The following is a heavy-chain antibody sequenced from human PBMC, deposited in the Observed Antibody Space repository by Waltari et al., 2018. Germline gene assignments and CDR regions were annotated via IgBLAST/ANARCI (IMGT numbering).Heavy chain of an antibody. V-gene: IGHV4-38-2*01. CDR3: ARQRPSGGSQPDYFDY. D-gene: IGHD2-15*01. Sequence: QVQLQESGPGLVKPSETLSLTCAVSGYSISSGYYWGWIRQPPGKGLEWIGSIYHSGGTYYNPSLKSRVTISVDTSKNQFSLKLSSVTAADTAVYYCARQRPSGGSQPDYFDYWGQGTLVTVSS. CDR2: IYHSGGT. J-gene: IGHJ4*02. CDR1: GYSISSGYY.